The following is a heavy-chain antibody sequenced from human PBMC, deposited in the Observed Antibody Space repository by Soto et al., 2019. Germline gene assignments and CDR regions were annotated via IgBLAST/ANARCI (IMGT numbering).Heavy chain of an antibody. V-gene: IGHV1-3*01. Sequence: ASVKVSCKSSGYTFTSYAMHWVRQAPGQRLEWMGWINAGNGNTKYSQKFQGRVTITRDTSASTAYMELSSLRSEDTAVYYCARDFKTGYYNGPFDYWGQGTLVTGSS. CDR2: INAGNGNT. CDR1: GYTFTSYA. CDR3: ARDFKTGYYNGPFDY. J-gene: IGHJ4*02. D-gene: IGHD3-9*01.